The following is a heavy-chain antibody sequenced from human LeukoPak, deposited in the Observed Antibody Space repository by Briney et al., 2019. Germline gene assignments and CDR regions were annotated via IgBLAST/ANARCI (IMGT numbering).Heavy chain of an antibody. CDR3: SRWPNYYDSSGYWHYFDY. D-gene: IGHD3-22*01. CDR1: GFTFISYA. V-gene: IGHV3-30*04. J-gene: IGHJ4*02. CDR2: ISYDGSNK. Sequence: GGALRLSCAASGFTFISYAMHWVRQARGKGLAGVAVISYDGSNKYYADSVNGRFTISIDNSRHTLYLQMNSLRAEDTAVYYCSRWPNYYDSSGYWHYFDYWGQGPLVSVSS.